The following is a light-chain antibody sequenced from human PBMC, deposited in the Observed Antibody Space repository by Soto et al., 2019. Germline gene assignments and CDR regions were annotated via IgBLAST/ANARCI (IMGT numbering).Light chain of an antibody. Sequence: QSALTQPPSVSGSPGQSVTISCTGTRSDVGAYNYVSWYQQHPGKAPKLMICDVSQRPSGVPDRFSGSKSGNTASLTISGRQAEDEDDFCCSYAGGYTHYVFGTGTKLTVL. CDR2: DVS. J-gene: IGLJ1*01. CDR3: CSYAGGYTHYV. V-gene: IGLV2-11*01. CDR1: RSDVGAYNY.